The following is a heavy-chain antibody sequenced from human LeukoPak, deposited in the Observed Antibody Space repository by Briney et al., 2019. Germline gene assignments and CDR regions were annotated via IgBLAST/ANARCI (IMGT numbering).Heavy chain of an antibody. D-gene: IGHD1-14*01. V-gene: IGHV3-33*01. Sequence: GGSLRLSCAASGFTFSSYGMHWVRQAPGKGLEWVAVIWYDGSNNYYADSVKGRFTISRDNSENTLYLQMNSLRAEDTAVYYCAREYNLNWFDPWGQGTLVTVSS. CDR2: IWYDGSNN. J-gene: IGHJ5*02. CDR3: AREYNLNWFDP. CDR1: GFTFSSYG.